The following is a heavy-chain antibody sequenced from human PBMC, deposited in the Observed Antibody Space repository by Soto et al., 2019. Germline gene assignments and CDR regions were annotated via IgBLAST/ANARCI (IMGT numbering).Heavy chain of an antibody. CDR3: ARSQGSSTSLEIYYYYYYGMDV. CDR1: GGTFSSYA. D-gene: IGHD2-2*01. CDR2: NIPISGTA. Sequence: QVQLVQSGAEVKKPGSSVKVSCKASGGTFSSYAISWVRQAPGQGLDWRGGNIPISGTANYAQKFQGRVTITADESTSTAYMELSSLRSEDTAVYYCARSQGSSTSLEIYYYYYYGMDVWGQGTTVTVSS. J-gene: IGHJ6*02. V-gene: IGHV1-69*01.